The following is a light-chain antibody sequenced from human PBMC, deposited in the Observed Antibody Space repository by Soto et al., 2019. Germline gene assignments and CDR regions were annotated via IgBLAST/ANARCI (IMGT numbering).Light chain of an antibody. CDR2: DIF. CDR1: QSVGSA. V-gene: IGKV3D-15*01. CDR3: QQYNSWPLT. J-gene: IGKJ4*01. Sequence: EIVMTQSPATLSVSPGERATLSCRASQSVGSALAWYQQKPGQAPRLVIYDIFTRATGAPTRISGSGSGTEFTLTISSLQSEDFAVYYCQQYNSWPLTFGGGTKVEIK.